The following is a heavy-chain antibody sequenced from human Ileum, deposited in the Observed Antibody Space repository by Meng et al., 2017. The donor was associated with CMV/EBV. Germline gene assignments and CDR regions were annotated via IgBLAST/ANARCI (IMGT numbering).Heavy chain of an antibody. D-gene: IGHD3-3*01. Sequence: SETLSLTCTVSGGSISSGDYYWSWIRQPPGKGLEWIGYIYYSGNTYYNPSLKSRVTISVDTSKNQFSLKLSSVTAADTAVYYCARGPLENSYDFWSGYYAGFDYWGQGTLVTVSS. V-gene: IGHV4-30-4*02. CDR3: ARGPLENSYDFWSGYYAGFDY. J-gene: IGHJ4*02. CDR1: GGSISSGDYY. CDR2: IYYSGNT.